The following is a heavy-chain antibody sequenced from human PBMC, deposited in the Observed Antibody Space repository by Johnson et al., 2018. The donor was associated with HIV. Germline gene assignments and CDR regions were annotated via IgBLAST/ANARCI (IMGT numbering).Heavy chain of an antibody. CDR1: GFIFSDYG. CDR3: ANDRTNWGYNSFDM. J-gene: IGHJ3*02. Sequence: QMLLVESGGGVVQPGRSLKLSCVGSGFIFSDYGMHWVRQAPGKGLEWVAAVWYDGNNKYYAKSVKGRFTVFRDNADNTVFLQMNRLRAEDTALYFCANDRTNWGYNSFDMWGQGTFVTVS. CDR2: VWYDGNNK. V-gene: IGHV3-33*06. D-gene: IGHD5-24*01.